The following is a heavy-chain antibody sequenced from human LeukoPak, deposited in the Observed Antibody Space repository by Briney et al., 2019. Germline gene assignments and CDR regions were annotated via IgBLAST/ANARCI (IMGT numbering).Heavy chain of an antibody. CDR2: IIPILGIA. V-gene: IGHV1-69*04. J-gene: IGHJ1*01. CDR1: GGTFSSYT. CDR3: AREGRVVEMPTGKYFQH. D-gene: IGHD5-24*01. Sequence: SVKVSCKASGGTFSSYTISWVRQAPGQGLEWMGRIIPILGIANYAQKFQGRVTITADKSTSTAYMELSSLRSEDTAVYYCAREGRVVEMPTGKYFQHWGQGTLVTVSS.